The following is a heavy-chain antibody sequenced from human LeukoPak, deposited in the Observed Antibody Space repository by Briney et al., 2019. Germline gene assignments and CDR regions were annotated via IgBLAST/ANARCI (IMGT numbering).Heavy chain of an antibody. CDR1: GFTISIYA. CDR3: AREATYFFASGSFQGYYFDH. D-gene: IGHD3-10*01. V-gene: IGHV3-30*04. Sequence: GGSVTLSCAVCGFTISIYAILWLRQAPGAGVEGGAIISNDGSHDSYEDSVKARFTASRDKSNNTLTLQMTSLRAEDTAVYYCAREATYFFASGSFQGYYFDHWGQGTPVTVSS. J-gene: IGHJ4*02. CDR2: ISNDGSHD.